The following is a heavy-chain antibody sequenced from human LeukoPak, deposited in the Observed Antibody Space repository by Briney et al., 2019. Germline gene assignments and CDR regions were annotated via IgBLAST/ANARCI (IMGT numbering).Heavy chain of an antibody. V-gene: IGHV4-4*07. CDR1: GGSISSYY. Sequence: SETLSLTCTVSGGSISSYYWSWIRQPAGKGLEWIGRIYTSGSTNYNPSLKSRVTMSVDTSKNQFSLKLSSVTAADTAVYYCARAYYYDSSGNDAFDIWGQGTMVTVSS. D-gene: IGHD3-22*01. J-gene: IGHJ3*02. CDR2: IYTSGST. CDR3: ARAYYYDSSGNDAFDI.